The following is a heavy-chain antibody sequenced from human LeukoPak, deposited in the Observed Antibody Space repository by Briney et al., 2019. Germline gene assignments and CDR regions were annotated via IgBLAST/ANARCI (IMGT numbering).Heavy chain of an antibody. D-gene: IGHD3-9*01. CDR3: ARVILTGYYANDY. Sequence: ASVKVSCKASGYTFTSYYMHWVRQAPGQGLEWMGWMNPNSGNTGYAQKFQGRVTMTRNTSISTAYMELSSLRSEDTAVYYCARVILTGYYANDYWGQGTLVTVSS. J-gene: IGHJ4*02. V-gene: IGHV1-8*02. CDR2: MNPNSGNT. CDR1: GYTFTSYY.